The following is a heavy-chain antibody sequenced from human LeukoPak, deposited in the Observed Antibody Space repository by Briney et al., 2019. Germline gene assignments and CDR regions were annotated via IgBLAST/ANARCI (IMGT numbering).Heavy chain of an antibody. J-gene: IGHJ4*02. CDR3: AKSSSWYVSSGWAIDY. CDR1: GGSISSHY. V-gene: IGHV4-59*11. D-gene: IGHD6-13*01. Sequence: PSEALSLTCTVSGGSISSHYWSWIRQPPGKGLEGIGYIYYSGSTNYNPSLKSRVTISVDTSKNQFSLKLSSVTAADTAVYYCAKSSSWYVSSGWAIDYWGQGTLVTVSS. CDR2: IYYSGST.